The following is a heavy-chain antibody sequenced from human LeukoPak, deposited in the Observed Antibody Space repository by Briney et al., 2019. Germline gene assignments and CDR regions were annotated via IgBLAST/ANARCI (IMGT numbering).Heavy chain of an antibody. J-gene: IGHJ4*02. Sequence: PSETLSLTCTVSGGSISSGGYYWSWIRLPPGKGLEWIGSIYHSGSTYYNPSLKSRVTISVDTSKNQFSLKLSPVTAADTAVYYCARDYNARDSSGYALEYRGQGTLVTVSS. V-gene: IGHV4-30-2*01. CDR1: GGSISSGGYY. D-gene: IGHD3-22*01. CDR3: ARDYNARDSSGYALEY. CDR2: IYHSGST.